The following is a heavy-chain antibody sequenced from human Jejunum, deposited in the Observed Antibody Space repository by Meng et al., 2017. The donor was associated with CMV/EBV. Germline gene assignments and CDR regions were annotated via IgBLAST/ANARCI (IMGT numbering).Heavy chain of an antibody. Sequence: VQMVQSGGEVKKPGASGKVSRKDSRYTFTSYDINWVRQATGQGLEWLGWFVNNVDTYSAQKFQGRVTMTTDTHTSTAFMELRSLRSDDTAVYYCARGTPGRSYSDYWGQGTLVTVSS. D-gene: IGHD3-10*01. V-gene: IGHV1-18*01. J-gene: IGHJ4*02. CDR1: RYTFTSYD. CDR3: ARGTPGRSYSDY. CDR2: FVNNVDT.